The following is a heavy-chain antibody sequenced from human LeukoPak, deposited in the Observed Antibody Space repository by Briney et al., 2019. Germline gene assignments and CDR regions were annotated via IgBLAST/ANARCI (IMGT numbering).Heavy chain of an antibody. V-gene: IGHV4-4*02. J-gene: IGHJ4*02. CDR2: IYHSGST. CDR3: ARQRGTYYDIFV. D-gene: IGHD3-9*01. CDR1: GGSISSSNW. Sequence: PSGTLSLTCAVSGGSISSSNWWSWIRQPPGKGLEWIGEIYHSGSTNYNPSLKSRVTISVDTSKNQFSLKLSSVTAADTGVYYCARQRGTYYDIFVWGQGTLVTVSS.